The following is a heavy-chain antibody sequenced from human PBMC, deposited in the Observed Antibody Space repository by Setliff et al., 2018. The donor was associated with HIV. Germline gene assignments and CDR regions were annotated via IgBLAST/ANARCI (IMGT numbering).Heavy chain of an antibody. J-gene: IGHJ6*02. CDR1: GGSITRTPYY. CDR3: ARRGDFFYYAMDV. CDR2: IYHTGIT. V-gene: IGHV4-39*01. Sequence: SETLSLTCTVSGGSITRTPYYWGWIRQPPGKGLEWIGSIYHTGITYDNPSLKSRVTISVDTSKNQISLRLSSVTAADTAVYYCARRGDFFYYAMDVWGQGTTVTVS.